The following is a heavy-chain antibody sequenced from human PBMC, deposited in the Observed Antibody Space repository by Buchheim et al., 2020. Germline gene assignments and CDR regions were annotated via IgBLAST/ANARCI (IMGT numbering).Heavy chain of an antibody. CDR2: ISYDGSNK. CDR1: GFTFSSYA. V-gene: IGHV3-30*04. D-gene: IGHD3-22*01. J-gene: IGHJ4*02. Sequence: QVQLVESGGGVVQPGRSLRLSCAASGFTFSSYAMHWVRQAPGKGLEWVAVISYDGSNKYYADSVKGRFTISRDNSKNTRYLQMNSLRAEDTAVYYCARSTTMIAYYFDYWGQGTL. CDR3: ARSTTMIAYYFDY.